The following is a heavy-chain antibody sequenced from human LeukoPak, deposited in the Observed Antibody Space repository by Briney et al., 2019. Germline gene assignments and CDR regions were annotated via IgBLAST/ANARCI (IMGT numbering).Heavy chain of an antibody. V-gene: IGHV4-34*01. D-gene: IGHD6-19*01. CDR1: GGSFSGYY. CDR2: INHSGST. Sequence: SETLSLTCAAYGGSFSGYYWSWIRQPPGKGLEWIGEINHSGSTNYNPSLKSRVTISVDTSKNQFSLKLSSVTAADTAVYYCARVAGSGWQNWFDPWGQGTLVTVSS. J-gene: IGHJ5*02. CDR3: ARVAGSGWQNWFDP.